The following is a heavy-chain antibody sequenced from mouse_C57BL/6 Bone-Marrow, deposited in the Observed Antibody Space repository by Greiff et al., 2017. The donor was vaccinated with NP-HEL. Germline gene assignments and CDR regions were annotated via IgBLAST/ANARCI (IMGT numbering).Heavy chain of an antibody. CDR1: GFTFTDYY. J-gene: IGHJ1*03. CDR3: ARGGNYYGSSYWYFDV. D-gene: IGHD1-1*01. V-gene: IGHV7-3*01. Sequence: DVHLVESGGGLVQPGGSLSLSCAASGFTFTDYYMSWVRQPPGKALEWLGFIRNKANGYTTEYSASVKGRFTISRDNSQSILYLQMNALRAEDSATYYCARGGNYYGSSYWYFDVWGTGTTVTVSS. CDR2: IRNKANGYTT.